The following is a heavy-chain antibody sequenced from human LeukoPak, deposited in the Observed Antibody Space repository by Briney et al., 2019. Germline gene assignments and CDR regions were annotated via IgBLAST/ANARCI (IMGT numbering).Heavy chain of an antibody. CDR2: IYHGGST. D-gene: IGHD3-16*01. CDR1: SYSISSDYY. J-gene: IGHJ5*01. Sequence: SETLSLTCAVSSYSISSDYYWGWIRQPPGKGLEWIGTIYHGGSTYYNPSLKSRVTISVDTSKNQFSLKLSSVTAADTAVYYCARRGSSSNWFDSWGQGTLVTVSS. CDR3: ARRGSSSNWFDS. V-gene: IGHV4-38-2*01.